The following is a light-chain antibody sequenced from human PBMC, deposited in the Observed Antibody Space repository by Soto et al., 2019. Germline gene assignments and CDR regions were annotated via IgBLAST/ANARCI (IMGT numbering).Light chain of an antibody. CDR2: DAS. Sequence: DIQMTQSPSTLSASVGDRVTITCRASQSISGWLAWYQQKPGKAPTLLISDASSLESGVPSRFSGSGSGTEFTLTLSGLQPDDFATYYCQQYSSDSSFGQGTKWEIK. CDR3: QQYSSDSS. V-gene: IGKV1-5*01. CDR1: QSISGW. J-gene: IGKJ2*01.